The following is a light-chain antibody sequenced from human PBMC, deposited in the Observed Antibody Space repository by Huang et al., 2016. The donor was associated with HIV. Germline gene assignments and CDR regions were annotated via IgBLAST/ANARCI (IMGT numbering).Light chain of an antibody. CDR1: PNVRNN. Sequence: ETLMTQFPATLSVSPGERATLSCRASPNVRNNLAWYQQKPGQAPRLLFYEASSRATGVPGRFSASGSGIDFTLTISSLQSEDFAVYYCQQFNNWPPAFGGGTTVEIK. V-gene: IGKV3-15*01. CDR3: QQFNNWPPA. J-gene: IGKJ4*01. CDR2: EAS.